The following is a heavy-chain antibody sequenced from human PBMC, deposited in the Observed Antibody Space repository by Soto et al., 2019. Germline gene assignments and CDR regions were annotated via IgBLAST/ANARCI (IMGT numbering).Heavy chain of an antibody. D-gene: IGHD1-26*01. CDR1: GYTFTTYT. J-gene: IGHJ4*02. Sequence: ASVKVSCKASGYTFTTYTMHWVRQAPGQRLEWMGWINAGNGDTKYSQKFQGRVTITRDTSASTAYMQLSSLRSEDTAVYYCALDMVRATSAFDYWGQGTLVTVSS. CDR2: INAGNGDT. V-gene: IGHV1-3*01. CDR3: ALDMVRATSAFDY.